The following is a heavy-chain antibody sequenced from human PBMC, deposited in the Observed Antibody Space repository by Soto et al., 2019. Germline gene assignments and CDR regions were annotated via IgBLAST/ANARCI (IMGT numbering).Heavy chain of an antibody. D-gene: IGHD2-2*01. V-gene: IGHV1-69*06. CDR2: IIPISDTT. CDR1: GGTFSSYA. Sequence: QVQLVQSGAEVKKPGSSVKVSCKASGGTFSSYAISWVRQAPGQGLEWMGGIIPISDTTNYAQKFQGRVTITEDKSTSTAYMELSSLRSEDTAVYYCARSQGSSTSLEIYYYYYYGMDVWGQGTTVTVSS. CDR3: ARSQGSSTSLEIYYYYYYGMDV. J-gene: IGHJ6*02.